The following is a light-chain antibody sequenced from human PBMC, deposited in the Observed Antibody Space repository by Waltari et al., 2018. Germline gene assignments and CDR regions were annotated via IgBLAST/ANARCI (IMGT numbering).Light chain of an antibody. CDR1: QSIGRD. CDR3: QNHERLPAV. CDR2: GAS. J-gene: IGKJ1*01. V-gene: IGKV3-20*01. Sequence: SCRASQSIGRDLVVYQQKPCQAPRLLIYGASSRAAGIPDRFSGSGSGTDFSLTISRLEPEDFAVYYCQNHERLPAVFGQGTKVEIK.